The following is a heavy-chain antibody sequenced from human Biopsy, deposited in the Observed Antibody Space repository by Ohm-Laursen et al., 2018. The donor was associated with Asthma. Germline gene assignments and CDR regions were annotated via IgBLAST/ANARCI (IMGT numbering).Heavy chain of an antibody. CDR3: ASDFPKDYVRYNFQF. Sequence: SANVSCTLSGYSLTDLSMHWVRQAPGQGLEWMGGHDHEEGGTVNARRFQGRVTMTEDTSTDTAYMELSSLSSDDTAVYYCASDFPKDYVRYNFQFWGQGTLVTVSS. CDR1: GYSLTDLS. D-gene: IGHD4-17*01. V-gene: IGHV1-24*01. CDR2: HDHEEGGT. J-gene: IGHJ4*02.